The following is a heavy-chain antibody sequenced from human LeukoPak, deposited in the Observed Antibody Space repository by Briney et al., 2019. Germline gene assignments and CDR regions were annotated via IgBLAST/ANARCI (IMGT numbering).Heavy chain of an antibody. Sequence: ASVKVSCKASGYTFTNYDINWVRQATGQGLEWLGWVSTDSGNSDSAQKFQGGITLTRDTSISTVFLELRNLRSDDTVVYYCARGVSRGVDYWGQGTLVTVSS. V-gene: IGHV1-8*02. CDR1: GYTFTNYD. CDR3: ARGVSRGVDY. J-gene: IGHJ4*02. D-gene: IGHD3-16*01. CDR2: VSTDSGNS.